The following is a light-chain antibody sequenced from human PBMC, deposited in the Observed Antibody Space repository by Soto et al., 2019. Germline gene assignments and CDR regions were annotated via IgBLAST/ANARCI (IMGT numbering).Light chain of an antibody. J-gene: IGKJ1*01. CDR1: QSVNSW. CDR2: KAS. V-gene: IGKV1-5*03. Sequence: DIQMTQSPPTLSASVGDRVTITCRASQSVNSWLAWYQQKPGKAPKLLIYKASNLENGVPSRCSGSGSGTEFTLTISGLQPDDFASYYCQQYNNYSGTFGQGTKVEIK. CDR3: QQYNNYSGT.